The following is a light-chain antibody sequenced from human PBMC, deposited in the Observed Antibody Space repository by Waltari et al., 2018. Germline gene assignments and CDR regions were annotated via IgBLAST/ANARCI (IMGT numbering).Light chain of an antibody. CDR1: SSDVGGYNS. CDR2: EVS. J-gene: IGLJ3*02. V-gene: IGLV2-14*01. CDR3: SSYTSSSTLV. Sequence: QSALTQPASVSGSPGQSITISCTGTSSDVGGYNSVSWYQQHPGKAPKLMIYEVSNRPSGVPNRFSGSKSGNTASLTISGLQAEDESDYYCSSYTSSSTLVFGGGTKLTVL.